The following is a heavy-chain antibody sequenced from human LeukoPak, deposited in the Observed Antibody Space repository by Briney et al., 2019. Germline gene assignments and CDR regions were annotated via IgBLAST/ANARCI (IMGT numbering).Heavy chain of an antibody. CDR3: AKDRGGAATQGFFDI. Sequence: PGVSLRLSCAASGFTFSSYGMHWVRQAPGKGLEWVAVIWYGGSNKYYADSVKGRSTISRDNSKNTLYLQMNSLRAEDTAVYYCAKDRGGAATQGFFDIWGQGTMVTVSS. V-gene: IGHV3-30*02. J-gene: IGHJ3*02. CDR2: IWYGGSNK. D-gene: IGHD3-16*01. CDR1: GFTFSSYG.